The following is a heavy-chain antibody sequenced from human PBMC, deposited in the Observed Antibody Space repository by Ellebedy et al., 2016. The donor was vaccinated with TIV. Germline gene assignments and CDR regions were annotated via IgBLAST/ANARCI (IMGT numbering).Heavy chain of an antibody. D-gene: IGHD3-22*01. V-gene: IGHV3-21*01. CDR2: ISGSLSYI. CDR1: GFNCSSYT. CDR3: ARADYDSSGYYYFYGMDV. Sequence: PGGSLRLSCEASGFNCSSYTMNWVRQAPGKGLEWVSSISGSLSYISYADSLKGRFTISRDSAKNSLYLQMNSLRAEDTAVYYCARADYDSSGYYYFYGMDVWGQGTTVTVSS. J-gene: IGHJ6*02.